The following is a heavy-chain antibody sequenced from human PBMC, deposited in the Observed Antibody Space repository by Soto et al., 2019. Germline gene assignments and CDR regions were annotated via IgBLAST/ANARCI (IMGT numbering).Heavy chain of an antibody. CDR3: ARALRGRYYYYYGMDV. CDR2: IGTAGDT. CDR1: GFTFSSYD. Sequence: EVQLVESGGGLVQPGGSLRLSCAASGFTFSSYDMHWVRQATGKGLEWVSAIGTAGDTYYPGSFKGRFTISRENAKNTVYLQMNSLRAEDTAVYYCARALRGRYYYYYGMDVWGQGTTVTVSS. D-gene: IGHD3-16*01. J-gene: IGHJ6*02. V-gene: IGHV3-13*01.